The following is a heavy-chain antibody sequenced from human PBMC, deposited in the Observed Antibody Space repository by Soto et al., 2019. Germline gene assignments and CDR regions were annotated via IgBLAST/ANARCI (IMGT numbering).Heavy chain of an antibody. V-gene: IGHV2-5*02. CDR1: GFSLSTRGVG. D-gene: IGHD4-17*01. Sequence: QITLKESGPTLVKPPQTLTLTCTFSGFSLSTRGVGVGWIRQPPGKALEWLALIYCDDDKRYSPALKSRLTITKDSSKNQVVLTMTNTDPLDTATYYCAHRRSFHGDYGYWGQGTLVTVSS. CDR3: AHRRSFHGDYGY. CDR2: IYCDDDK. J-gene: IGHJ4*02.